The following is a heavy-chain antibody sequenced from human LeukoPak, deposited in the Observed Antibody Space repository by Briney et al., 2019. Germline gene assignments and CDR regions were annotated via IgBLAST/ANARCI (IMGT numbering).Heavy chain of an antibody. D-gene: IGHD6-13*01. CDR1: GDSVSSNSAA. CDR2: TYYRSKWYN. V-gene: IGHV6-1*01. Sequence: SQALSLTCAISGDSVSSNSAAWNWIRQSPSRGLEWLGRTYYRSKWYNDYAVSVKSRITINPDTSKNQFSLQLNSVTPEDTAVYYCARDTRRGIAAAGTNSGLDYWGQGTLVTVSS. CDR3: ARDTRRGIAAAGTNSGLDY. J-gene: IGHJ4*02.